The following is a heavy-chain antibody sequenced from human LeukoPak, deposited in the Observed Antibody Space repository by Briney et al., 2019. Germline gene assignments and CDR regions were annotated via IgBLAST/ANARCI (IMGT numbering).Heavy chain of an antibody. J-gene: IGHJ4*02. CDR3: AKDGDYGSSWAFDY. Sequence: GGPLRPSCAASGFTFSSYAMSWVGQAPGKGLEGFSAISGSGGSTYYADSVKGRFTISRDNSKNTLYLQMNSLRAEDTAVYYCAKDGDYGSSWAFDYWGQGTLVTVSS. CDR1: GFTFSSYA. V-gene: IGHV3-23*01. D-gene: IGHD6-13*01. CDR2: ISGSGGST.